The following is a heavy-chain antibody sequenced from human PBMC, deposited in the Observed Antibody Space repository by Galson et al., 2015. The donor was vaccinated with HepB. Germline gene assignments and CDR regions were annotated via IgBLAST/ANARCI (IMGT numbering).Heavy chain of an antibody. J-gene: IGHJ4*02. CDR2: ISGSGGST. Sequence: SLRLFCAASGFTFSSYAMSWVRQAPGKGLEWVSAISGSGGSTYYADSVKGRFTISRDNSKNTLYLQMNSLRAEDTAVYYCAKDPHGMIVVVPDWGQGTLVTVSS. D-gene: IGHD3-22*01. CDR1: GFTFSSYA. CDR3: AKDPHGMIVVVPD. V-gene: IGHV3-23*01.